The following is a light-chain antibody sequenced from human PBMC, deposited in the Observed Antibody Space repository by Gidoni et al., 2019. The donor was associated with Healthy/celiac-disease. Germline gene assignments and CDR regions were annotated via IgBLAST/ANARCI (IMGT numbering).Light chain of an antibody. Sequence: IVLTQSPGTLSLSPGERATLSCRARKSVSSSYLAWYQQKPGQAPRLLIYGASSRATGIPDRFSGSGSGTDFTLTISRLEPEDFAVYYCQQYGSSPWTFGQGTKVEIK. CDR2: GAS. CDR1: KSVSSSY. CDR3: QQYGSSPWT. J-gene: IGKJ1*01. V-gene: IGKV3-20*01.